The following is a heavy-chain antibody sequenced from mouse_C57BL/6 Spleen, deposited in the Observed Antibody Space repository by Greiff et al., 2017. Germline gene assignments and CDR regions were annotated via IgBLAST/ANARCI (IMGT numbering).Heavy chain of an antibody. V-gene: IGHV10-1*01. D-gene: IGHD3-2*02. CDR3: VRQRPLRLRGAMDY. CDR2: IRSKSNNYAT. CDR1: GFSFNTYA. Sequence: EVKLMESGGGLVQPKGSLKLSCPASGFSFNTYAMNWVRQAPGKGLEWVARIRSKSNNYATYYADSVKDRFTISRDDSESMLYLQMNNLKTEDTAMYYCVRQRPLRLRGAMDYWGQGTSVTVSS. J-gene: IGHJ4*01.